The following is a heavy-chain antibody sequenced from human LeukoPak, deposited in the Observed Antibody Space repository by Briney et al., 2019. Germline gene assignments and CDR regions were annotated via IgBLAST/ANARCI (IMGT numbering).Heavy chain of an antibody. CDR1: GFTFSSYW. CDR2: IKQDGSEK. Sequence: GGSLRLSCAASGFTFSSYWMSWVRQAPGKGLEWVANIKQDGSEKYYVDSVKGRFTISRDNAKNSLYLQMNSLRAEDTAVYYCARDGSDYYDSSGYYYYPEYFQHWGQGTLVTVSS. J-gene: IGHJ1*01. V-gene: IGHV3-7*01. D-gene: IGHD3-22*01. CDR3: ARDGSDYYDSSGYYYYPEYFQH.